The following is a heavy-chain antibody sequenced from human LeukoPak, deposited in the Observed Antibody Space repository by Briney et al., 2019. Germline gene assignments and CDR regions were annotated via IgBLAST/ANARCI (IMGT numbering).Heavy chain of an antibody. CDR2: IYSTGSS. CDR3: ARDRWFDT. CDR1: GGSMSRYY. Sequence: SETLSLTCTVSGGSMSRYYWSWIRQAAGEAPEWIGRIYSTGSSDYNPSLQSRVTMSVDTSKNQFSLNVSTVTAADTAIYYCARDRWFDTWGQGTLVTVSS. J-gene: IGHJ5*02. V-gene: IGHV4-4*07.